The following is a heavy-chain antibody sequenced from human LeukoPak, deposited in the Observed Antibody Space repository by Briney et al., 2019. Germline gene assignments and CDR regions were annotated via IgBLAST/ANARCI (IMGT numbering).Heavy chain of an antibody. CDR3: ARAPRRAILNYYGSSGLTDY. CDR1: GFTFSSYA. V-gene: IGHV3-23*01. Sequence: GGSLRLSCAASGFTFSSYAMSWVRQAPGKGLEWVSAISGSGGSTYYADSVKGRFTISRDNAKNSLYLQMNSLRAEDTAVYYCARAPRRAILNYYGSSGLTDYWGQRTLVTVSS. CDR2: ISGSGGST. J-gene: IGHJ4*02. D-gene: IGHD3-22*01.